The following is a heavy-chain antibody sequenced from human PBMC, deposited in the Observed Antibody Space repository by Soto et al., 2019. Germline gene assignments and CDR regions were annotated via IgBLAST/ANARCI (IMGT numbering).Heavy chain of an antibody. CDR2: INHSGSA. V-gene: IGHV4-34*01. CDR3: ARGLITGSKYSGGWYYFDS. Sequence: PSETQALANSVYGGNCRDYGCTWIRQTPEKVLQWIGQINHSGSANYTPSLKSRVTISVHTSNSQFSLELSSVTAADTAVYYCARGLITGSKYSGGWYYFDSWGQGPQVTGSS. CDR1: GGNCRDYG. J-gene: IGHJ4*02. D-gene: IGHD1-26*01.